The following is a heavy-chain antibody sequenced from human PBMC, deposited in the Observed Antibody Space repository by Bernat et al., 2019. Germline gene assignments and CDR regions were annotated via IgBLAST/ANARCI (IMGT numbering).Heavy chain of an antibody. CDR3: AREYYYGSGSYYRGYYYYGMDV. Sequence: QVTLRESGPALVKPTQTLTLTCTFSGFSLSTSGMCVSWIRQPPGKALEWLARIDWDDDKYYSTSLKTRLTISKDTSKNQVVLTMTNMDPVDTATYYCAREYYYGSGSYYRGYYYYGMDVWGQGTTVTVSS. J-gene: IGHJ6*02. V-gene: IGHV2-70*15. CDR2: IDWDDDK. CDR1: GFSLSTSGMC. D-gene: IGHD3-10*01.